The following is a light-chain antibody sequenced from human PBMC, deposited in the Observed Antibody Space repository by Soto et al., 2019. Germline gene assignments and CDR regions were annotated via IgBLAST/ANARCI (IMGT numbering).Light chain of an antibody. J-gene: IGLJ2*01. CDR1: SSDVGGYNY. CDR3: SSYTSTSAVV. V-gene: IGLV2-14*01. CDR2: DVS. Sequence: QSALTQPASVSGSPGQSITLSCTGTSSDVGGYNYVSWYQQHPGKAPKLMIYDVSNRPSGVSNRFSGSKSDNTASLAISGLQAEDEADYYCSSYTSTSAVVFGGGTKLTVL.